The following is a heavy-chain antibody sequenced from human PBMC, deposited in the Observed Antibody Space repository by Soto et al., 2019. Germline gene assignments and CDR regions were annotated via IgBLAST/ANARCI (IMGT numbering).Heavy chain of an antibody. V-gene: IGHV4-39*01. CDR1: GVSIISSSYY. D-gene: IGHD2-15*01. CDR2: IYYSGST. Sequence: SETLSLTCTVSGVSIISSSYYWGWIRQPPGKGLEWIGSIYYSGSTYYNPSLKSRVTISVDTSKNQFFLKLSSVTAADTAVYYCARHTPAISISDHWGQGTLVTVSS. CDR3: ARHTPAISISDH. J-gene: IGHJ4*02.